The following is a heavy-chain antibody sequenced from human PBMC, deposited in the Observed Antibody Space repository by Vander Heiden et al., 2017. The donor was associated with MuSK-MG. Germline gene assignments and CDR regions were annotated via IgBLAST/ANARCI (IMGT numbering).Heavy chain of an antibody. CDR3: AGGTRTLNS. CDR2: IYYSGST. D-gene: IGHD1-7*01. CDR1: GDSISGSSFY. V-gene: IGHV4-39*01. J-gene: IGHJ4*02. Sequence: QLQLQESGPRLVKPSETLSLTCSVSGDSISGSSFYCGWIRQPPGKGLEWIAAIYYSGSTYYSPSLKSRVTISVDTPTNQFSLMLTSVTAADTAIYYCAGGTRTLNSWGQGTLVTVSS.